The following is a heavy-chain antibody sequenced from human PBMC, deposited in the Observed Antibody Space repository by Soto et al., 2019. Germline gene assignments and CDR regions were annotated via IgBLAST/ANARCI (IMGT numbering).Heavy chain of an antibody. CDR3: ARLILWFGESYYYYMDV. CDR1: GGSISSYY. CDR2: IYYSGST. D-gene: IGHD3-10*01. Sequence: SETLSLTCTVSGGSISSYYWSWIRQPPGKGLEWIGYIYYSGSTNYNPSLKSRVTISVDTSKNQFSLKLSSVTAADTAVYYCARLILWFGESYYYYMDVWGKGTTVTVSS. V-gene: IGHV4-59*08. J-gene: IGHJ6*03.